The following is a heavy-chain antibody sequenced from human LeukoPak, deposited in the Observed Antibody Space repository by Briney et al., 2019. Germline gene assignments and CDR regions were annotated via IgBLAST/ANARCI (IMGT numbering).Heavy chain of an antibody. V-gene: IGHV3-66*01. D-gene: IGHD3-10*01. Sequence: GGSLRLSCAASGLTVSSNYMWWVRQAPGKGLELVSIIYSGGTTYYADSVKGRFTISRDNSKNTLYLHMNSLRAEDTAVYYCARVGDGSGSYYNSFDYWGQGTLVTVSS. CDR3: ARVGDGSGSYYNSFDY. J-gene: IGHJ4*02. CDR1: GLTVSSNY. CDR2: IYSGGTT.